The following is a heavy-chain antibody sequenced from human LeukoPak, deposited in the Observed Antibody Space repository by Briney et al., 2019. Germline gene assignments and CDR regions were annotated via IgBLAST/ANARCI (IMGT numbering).Heavy chain of an antibody. CDR1: GFTFDDYA. V-gene: IGHV3-9*01. D-gene: IGHD3-3*01. CDR2: ISWNSGSI. Sequence: GGSLRLSCAASGFTFDDYAMHWVRQAPGKGLEWVSGISWNSGSIGYADSVKGRFTISRDNSKNTLYLQMNSLRAEDTAVYYCARDLDPLHYDFWSGYHFSSGGVDYWGQGTLVTVSS. J-gene: IGHJ4*02. CDR3: ARDLDPLHYDFWSGYHFSSGGVDY.